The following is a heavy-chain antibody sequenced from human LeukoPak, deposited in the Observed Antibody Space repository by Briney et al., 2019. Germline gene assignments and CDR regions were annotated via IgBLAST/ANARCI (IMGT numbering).Heavy chain of an antibody. V-gene: IGHV4-38-2*02. D-gene: IGHD6-19*01. CDR2: IYHSGST. Sequence: SSETLSLTCTVSGYSISSGYYWGWIRQPPGKGLEWIGSIYHSGSTYYNPSLKSRVTISVDTSKNQFSLKLSSVTAADTAVYYCATGAGMDAFDIWGQGTMVTVSS. CDR1: GYSISSGYY. J-gene: IGHJ3*02. CDR3: ATGAGMDAFDI.